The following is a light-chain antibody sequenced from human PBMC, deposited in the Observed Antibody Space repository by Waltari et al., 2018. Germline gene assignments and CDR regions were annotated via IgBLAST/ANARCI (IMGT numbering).Light chain of an antibody. CDR1: SSDVGGYNY. Sequence: QSALTQPRSVSGSPGQSVTISSTGTSSDVGGYNYVPLYQQHPGQAPKLMIYDVSKRPSGVPDRFSGSKSGNTASLTISGLQAEDEADYYCCSYAGSYTLVFGGGTKLTVL. V-gene: IGLV2-11*01. CDR2: DVS. CDR3: CSYAGSYTLV. J-gene: IGLJ2*01.